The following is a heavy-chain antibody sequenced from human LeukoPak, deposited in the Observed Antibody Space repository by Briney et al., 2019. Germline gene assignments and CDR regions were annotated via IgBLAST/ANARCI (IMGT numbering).Heavy chain of an antibody. D-gene: IGHD3-22*01. Sequence: ASETLSLTCTVSGGSISSHYWSWIRQPPGKGLEWIGYIYYSGSTNYNPSLKSRVTISVDTSKNQFSLKLSSVTAADTAVYYCAREYYYDSSGYYHFDHWGQGTLVTVSS. V-gene: IGHV4-59*11. CDR3: AREYYYDSSGYYHFDH. CDR2: IYYSGST. J-gene: IGHJ4*02. CDR1: GGSISSHY.